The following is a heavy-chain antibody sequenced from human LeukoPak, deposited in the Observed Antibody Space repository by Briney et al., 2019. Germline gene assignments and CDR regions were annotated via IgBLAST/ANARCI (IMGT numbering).Heavy chain of an antibody. CDR1: GFSLRTDGVG. CDR3: ARRRVATNPYYFDY. Sequence: SGPTLVNPTQTLTLTCTFSGFSLRTDGVGVGWIRQPPGKAPEWLALIYWHGDKRYNPSLKSRFTITKDTSKNQAVLTMTNMDPVDTATYYCARRRVATNPYYFDYRGQGTLVTVSS. J-gene: IGHJ4*02. D-gene: IGHD3-10*01. V-gene: IGHV2-5*01. CDR2: IYWHGDK.